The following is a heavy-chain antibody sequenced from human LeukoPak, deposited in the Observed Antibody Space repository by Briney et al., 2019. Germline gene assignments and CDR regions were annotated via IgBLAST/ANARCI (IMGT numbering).Heavy chain of an antibody. Sequence: GASVKVSCKASGYTFTSYYMHWVRQAPGQGLEWMGIINPSGGSTSYAQKFQGTVTMTRDTSTSTVYMELSSLRSEDTAVHYGARDRSTYYYYGMDVWGQGTTVTVSS. V-gene: IGHV1-46*01. CDR2: INPSGGST. D-gene: IGHD2-2*01. J-gene: IGHJ6*02. CDR3: ARDRSTYYYYGMDV. CDR1: GYTFTSYY.